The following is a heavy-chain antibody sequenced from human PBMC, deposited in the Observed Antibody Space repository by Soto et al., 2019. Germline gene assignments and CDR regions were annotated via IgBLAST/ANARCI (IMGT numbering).Heavy chain of an antibody. Sequence: ASVKVSCKASGYTFTSYDINWVRQATGQGLEWMGWMNPNSGNTGYAQKFQGRVTMTRNTSISTAHMELSSLRSEDTAVYYCARGVVVPAAMGGYYYYYYMDVWGKGTTVTVSS. CDR3: ARGVVVPAAMGGYYYYYYMDV. D-gene: IGHD2-2*01. CDR1: GYTFTSYD. V-gene: IGHV1-8*01. J-gene: IGHJ6*03. CDR2: MNPNSGNT.